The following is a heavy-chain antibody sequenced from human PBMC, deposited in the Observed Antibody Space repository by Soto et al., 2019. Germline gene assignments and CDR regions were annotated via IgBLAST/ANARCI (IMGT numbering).Heavy chain of an antibody. CDR2: IIPIFGTA. J-gene: IGHJ6*02. D-gene: IGHD2-2*01. V-gene: IGHV1-69*19. CDR1: GGTFSSYA. CDR3: ARDPPRDDIVVVPARGDYYYGMDV. Sequence: QVQLVQSGAEVKKPGSSVTVSCKASGGTFSSYAISWVRQAPGQGLEWMGGIIPIFGTANYAQKFQGRVTITADESTSTAYVELSSVRSEDTAVYYCARDPPRDDIVVVPARGDYYYGMDVWGQGTTVTVSS.